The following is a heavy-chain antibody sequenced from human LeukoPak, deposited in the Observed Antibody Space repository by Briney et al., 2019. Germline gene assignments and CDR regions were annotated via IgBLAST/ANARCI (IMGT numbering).Heavy chain of an antibody. D-gene: IGHD6-13*01. Sequence: SVKVSCKASRGTFSSYAISWVRQVPGQGLEWMGGIIPIFGTANYAQKFQGRVTITADESTSTAYMELSSLRSEDTAVYYCALAAAGTYYYYTDVWGKGTTVTISS. J-gene: IGHJ6*03. CDR3: ALAAAGTYYYYTDV. CDR1: RGTFSSYA. CDR2: IIPIFGTA. V-gene: IGHV1-69*01.